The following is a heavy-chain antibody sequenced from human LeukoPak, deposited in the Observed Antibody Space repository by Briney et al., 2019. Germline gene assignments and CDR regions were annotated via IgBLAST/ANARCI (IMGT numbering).Heavy chain of an antibody. CDR2: ISGYDDQT. J-gene: IGHJ4*02. V-gene: IGHV1-18*01. Sequence: ASVKVSCKASGYTFSNHGISWVRQAPGQGLEWMGWISGYDDQTDYAPKFQGRVTLTIDTSTNTAYMEVRSLTSDDTAVYFCARDIGVSQFDYWGQGTLVTVSS. CDR1: GYTFSNHG. D-gene: IGHD3-10*01. CDR3: ARDIGVSQFDY.